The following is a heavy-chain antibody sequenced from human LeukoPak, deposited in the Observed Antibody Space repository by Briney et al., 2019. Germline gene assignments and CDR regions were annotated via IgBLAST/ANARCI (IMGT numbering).Heavy chain of an antibody. J-gene: IGHJ4*02. Sequence: TGGSLRLSCVGSGFTFSNYLMNWVRQAPGKGLEWVSFISSTGGTIYYADAVKGRFTISRDNSKNTLYLQMNSLRAEDTAVYYCAASGPVGSNWYSLDYWGQGTLVTVSS. D-gene: IGHD6-13*01. CDR1: GFTFSNYL. CDR3: AASGPVGSNWYSLDY. CDR2: ISSTGGTI. V-gene: IGHV3-48*01.